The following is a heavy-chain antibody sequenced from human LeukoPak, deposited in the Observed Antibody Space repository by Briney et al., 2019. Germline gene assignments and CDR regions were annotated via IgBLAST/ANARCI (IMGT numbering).Heavy chain of an antibody. J-gene: IGHJ5*02. V-gene: IGHV4-59*01. CDR1: GGSITNYY. Sequence: SETLSLTCTVSGGSITNYYWSWIRQPPGKGLEWIGYIYYSGSTNYNPSLKSRVTISVDTSKNQFSLKLSSVTAADTAVYYCARHQYNTSPGYNWFDPWGQGSLVTVSS. CDR3: ARHQYNTSPGYNWFDP. CDR2: IYYSGST. D-gene: IGHD1-14*01.